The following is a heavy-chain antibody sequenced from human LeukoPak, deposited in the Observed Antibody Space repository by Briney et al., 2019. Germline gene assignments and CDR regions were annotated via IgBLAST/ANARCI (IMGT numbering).Heavy chain of an antibody. CDR2: ISRNSGAI. CDR3: AKGTSVTDYYYGMDV. D-gene: IGHD4-17*01. V-gene: IGHV3-9*01. Sequence: GGSLRLSCAASAFTFDDYAMHWVRQAPGKGLEWVSGISRNSGAIGYADSVKGRFTISRDNAKNSLFLQMNSLQDEDTALYFCAKGTSVTDYYYGMDVWGQGTTVTVSS. J-gene: IGHJ6*02. CDR1: AFTFDDYA.